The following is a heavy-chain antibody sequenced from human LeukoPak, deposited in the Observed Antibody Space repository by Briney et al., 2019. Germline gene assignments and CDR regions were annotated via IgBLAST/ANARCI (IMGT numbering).Heavy chain of an antibody. CDR3: ARAPNPYSSGWYVFDN. CDR2: IYYSGTA. D-gene: IGHD6-19*01. CDR1: GGSVSSSRYF. Sequence: SETLSPTCTVSGGSVSSSRYFWGWIRQPPGKGLERIGSIYYSGTAYSNPSLTSRVTISVDTSKNQFSLKLSSVTAADTAVYFCARAPNPYSSGWYVFDNWGQGTLVTVFS. V-gene: IGHV4-39*07. J-gene: IGHJ5*02.